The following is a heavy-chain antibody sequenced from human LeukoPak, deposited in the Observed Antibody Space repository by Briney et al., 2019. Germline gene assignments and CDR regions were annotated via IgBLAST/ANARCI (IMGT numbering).Heavy chain of an antibody. D-gene: IGHD4/OR15-4a*01. CDR1: GGSVSSGSYY. V-gene: IGHV4-61*01. CDR3: ARGLYGGYVNY. J-gene: IGHJ4*02. Sequence: SETLSLTCTVSGGSVSSGSYYWGWIRQPPGKGLEWIGYIYYSGSTNYNPSLKSRVTISVDTSKNQFSLKLSSVTAADTAVYYCARGLYGGYVNYWGQGTLVTVSS. CDR2: IYYSGST.